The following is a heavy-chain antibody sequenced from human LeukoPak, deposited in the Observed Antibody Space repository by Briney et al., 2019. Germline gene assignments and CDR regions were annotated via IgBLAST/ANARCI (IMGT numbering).Heavy chain of an antibody. D-gene: IGHD5-12*01. V-gene: IGHV4-30-4*01. J-gene: IGHJ4*02. CDR2: IYYSGST. CDR1: GGSISSGDYY. Sequence: KSSQTLSLTCTVSGGSISSGDYYWSWIRQPPGKGLEWIGFIYYSGSTYYSPSLKSRVTISVDTSKNQFSLKLSSVTAADTAVYYCARYSGYDDGYDYWGQGTLVTVSS. CDR3: ARYSGYDDGYDY.